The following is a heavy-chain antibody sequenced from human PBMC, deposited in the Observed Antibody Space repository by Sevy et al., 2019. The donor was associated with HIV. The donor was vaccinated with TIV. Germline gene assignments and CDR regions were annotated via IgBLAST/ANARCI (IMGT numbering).Heavy chain of an antibody. CDR2: ITSSHGAK. Sequence: GESLKISCVTSGFSFSDYHMSWIRLAPGKGLEWISHITSSHGAKVYADSVRGRFDISRDNARKSVYLQMYRLQVEDTATYFCVGRRYRVGHSWSYFFDFWGQGTPVTVSS. CDR1: GFSFSDYH. D-gene: IGHD5-18*01. V-gene: IGHV3-11*01. CDR3: VGRRYRVGHSWSYFFDF. J-gene: IGHJ4*02.